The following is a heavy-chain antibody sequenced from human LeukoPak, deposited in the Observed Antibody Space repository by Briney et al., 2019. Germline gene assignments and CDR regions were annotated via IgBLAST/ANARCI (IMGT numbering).Heavy chain of an antibody. D-gene: IGHD5-12*01. CDR2: ISGSGGST. CDR3: AKGIVATIRSVDY. J-gene: IGHJ4*02. Sequence: AGGSLRLSCATSGFTFSSYAMSWVRQAPGKGLEWVSAISGSGGSTYYADSVKGRFTISRDNSKNTLYLQMNSLRAEDTAVYYCAKGIVATIRSVDYWGQGTLVTVSS. CDR1: GFTFSSYA. V-gene: IGHV3-23*01.